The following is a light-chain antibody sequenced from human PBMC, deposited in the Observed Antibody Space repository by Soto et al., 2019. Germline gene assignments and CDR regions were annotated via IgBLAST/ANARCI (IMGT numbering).Light chain of an antibody. CDR1: NPKIGANV. CDR3: ASWDDSLSGWV. Sequence: QSVLTQPPSMSATPGQRVTISCSGTNPKIGANVVKWYQRLQRTPPKLLIYSNNQRPSGVPDRFSGSKSGTSASLPIRGLQFEDEADYYCASWDDSLSGWVFGGGTKVTVL. J-gene: IGLJ3*02. V-gene: IGLV1-44*01. CDR2: SNN.